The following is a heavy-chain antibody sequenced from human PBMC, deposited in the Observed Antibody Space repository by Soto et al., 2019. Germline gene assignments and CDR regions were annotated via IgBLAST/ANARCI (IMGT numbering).Heavy chain of an antibody. CDR3: AKDGEDYYDSSGYYYGVDY. V-gene: IGHV3-23*01. CDR2: ISGSGGST. Sequence: GGSLRLSCAASGFTFSSYAMSWVRQAPGKGLEWVSAISGSGGSTYYADSVKGRFTISRDNSKNTLYLQMNSLRAEDTAVYYCAKDGEDYYDSSGYYYGVDYWGQGTLVTVSS. J-gene: IGHJ4*02. D-gene: IGHD3-22*01. CDR1: GFTFSSYA.